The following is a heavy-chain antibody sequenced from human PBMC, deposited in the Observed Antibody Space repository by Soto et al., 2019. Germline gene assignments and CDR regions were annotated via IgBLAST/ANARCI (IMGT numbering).Heavy chain of an antibody. CDR1: GYTFTNYY. CDR2: INPNGGST. J-gene: IGHJ4*02. CDR3: ASSAPYDY. Sequence: QVQLMQSGAEVKKPGASVRVSCKASGYTFTNYYVHWVRQAPGQGIEWMGVINPNGGSTTYAQKFQGRFTVTTDTSTRKVYMQLSSLRSEDTAVFYCASSAPYDYWGQGTLVTVSS. V-gene: IGHV1-46*01.